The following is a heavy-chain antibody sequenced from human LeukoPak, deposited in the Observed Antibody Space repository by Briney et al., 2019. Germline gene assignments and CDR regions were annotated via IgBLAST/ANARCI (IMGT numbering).Heavy chain of an antibody. CDR1: GFTFSSYA. CDR2: ISYDGSNK. V-gene: IGHV3-30*04. D-gene: IGHD1-26*01. CDR3: GRDLGGRSGY. J-gene: IGHJ4*02. Sequence: GGSLRLSCAASGFTFSSYAMHWVRQAPGKGLEWVAVISYDGSNKYYADSVKGRFTISRDNAKNTLYLQMNSLRAEDSAVYYCGRDLGGRSGYWGQGALVTVSS.